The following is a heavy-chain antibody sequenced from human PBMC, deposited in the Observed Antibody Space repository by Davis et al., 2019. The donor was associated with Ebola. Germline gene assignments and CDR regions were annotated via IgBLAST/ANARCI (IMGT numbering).Heavy chain of an antibody. CDR2: IYPDDSDT. J-gene: IGHJ5*02. V-gene: IGHV5-51*01. D-gene: IGHD6-13*01. CDR1: GYSFTTYW. Sequence: GESLKISCKGSGYSFTTYWIGWVRKMPGRGLQWLGIIYPDDSDTTYSPSFQGQIAISADRSISTAYLQWSSLKDSDTAMYYCARLAAAGTNNWFDPWGQGTLVTVSS. CDR3: ARLAAAGTNNWFDP.